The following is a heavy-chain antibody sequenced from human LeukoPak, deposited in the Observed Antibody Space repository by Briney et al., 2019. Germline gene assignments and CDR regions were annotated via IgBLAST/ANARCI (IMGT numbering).Heavy chain of an antibody. D-gene: IGHD1-26*01. CDR3: ARDRFRSTFWDY. V-gene: IGHV1-3*01. Sequence: GASVTVSCKGSGYTFGTYTMHWVGQAPGQRGEWMGWINAGNGNTEYSHKFQGRLTITRDASASIAYMELSSLRSEDTAVYFCARDRFRSTFWDYWGQGTLVTVSS. CDR2: INAGNGNT. J-gene: IGHJ4*02. CDR1: GYTFGTYT.